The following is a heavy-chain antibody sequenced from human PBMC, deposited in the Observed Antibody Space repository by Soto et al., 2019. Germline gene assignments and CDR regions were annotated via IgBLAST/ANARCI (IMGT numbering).Heavy chain of an antibody. V-gene: IGHV1-69*01. CDR1: GGTFSSYA. J-gene: IGHJ5*02. Sequence: QVPLVQSGAEVKKPGSSVKVSCKASGGTFSSYAISWVRQAPGQGLEWMGGIIPIFGTANYAQKFQGRVTITADESTSTAYMELSSLRSEDTAVYYCARGGRVATIFGNWFDPWGQGTLVTVSS. D-gene: IGHD3-3*01. CDR3: ARGGRVATIFGNWFDP. CDR2: IIPIFGTA.